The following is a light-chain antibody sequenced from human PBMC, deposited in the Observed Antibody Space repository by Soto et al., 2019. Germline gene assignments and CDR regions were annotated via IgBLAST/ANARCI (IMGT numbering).Light chain of an antibody. V-gene: IGKV3-20*01. CDR3: QQYGSSPPIT. Sequence: EVVLMVSPDSLSLSPRERATLCCWAIQSVSSSYLAWYQQTPGQAPRLLIYGASSRATGIPDRFSGSGSGTDFTLTISRLEPEDFAVYYCQQYGSSPPITFGQGTRLEI. CDR2: GAS. CDR1: QSVSSSY. J-gene: IGKJ5*01.